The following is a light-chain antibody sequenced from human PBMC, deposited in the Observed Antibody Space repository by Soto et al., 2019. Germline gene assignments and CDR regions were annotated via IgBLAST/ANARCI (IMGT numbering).Light chain of an antibody. J-gene: IGLJ1*01. CDR1: SFNIGSNY. V-gene: IGLV1-47*02. Sequence: QSVLTQSPSASGTPGQRVTISCSGSSFNIGSNYVYWYQQLPGTAPKLLIYSNNQRPSGVPDRFSGSKSGTSASLAISGLRSEDEADYYCAAWDDSLSGYVFGTGTKLTVL. CDR3: AAWDDSLSGYV. CDR2: SNN.